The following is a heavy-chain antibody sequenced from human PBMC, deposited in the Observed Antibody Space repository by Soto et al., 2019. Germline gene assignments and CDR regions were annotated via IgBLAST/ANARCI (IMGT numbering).Heavy chain of an antibody. D-gene: IGHD3-10*01. CDR1: GGSISSYY. V-gene: IGHV4-59*01. CDR2: SDYSGSS. Sequence: LSLTCTVSGGSISSYYWSWIRQPPGKGLEWIGYSDYSGSSNYNPSLKSRVTISVDTSKKQFSLKLSSVTAADTAVYYCARDSRITFDYWGQGALVTVSS. CDR3: ARDSRITFDY. J-gene: IGHJ4*02.